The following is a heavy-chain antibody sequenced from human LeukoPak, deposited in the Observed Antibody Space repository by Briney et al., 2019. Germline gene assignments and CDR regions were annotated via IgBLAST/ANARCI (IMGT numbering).Heavy chain of an antibody. D-gene: IGHD5-18*01. Sequence: GESLKISCKGSGYSFTSYWIGWVRQMPGKGLEWMGIIYPGDSDTRYSPSFQGQVTISADKSISTAYLQWSSLKASDTAMYYCARHVISSGYSYARPYVVYGMDVWGQGTTVTVSS. CDR2: IYPGDSDT. V-gene: IGHV5-51*01. CDR1: GYSFTSYW. CDR3: ARHVISSGYSYARPYVVYGMDV. J-gene: IGHJ6*02.